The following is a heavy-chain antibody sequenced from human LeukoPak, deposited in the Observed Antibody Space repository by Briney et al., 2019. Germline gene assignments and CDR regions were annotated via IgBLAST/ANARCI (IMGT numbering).Heavy chain of an antibody. CDR2: ISGSGGST. V-gene: IGHV3-23*01. D-gene: IGHD3-3*01. Sequence: GGSLRLSCAASGFTFSSYAMSWVRQAPGKGLEWVPAISGSGGSTYYADSVKGRFTISRDNSKNTLYLQMNSLRAEDTAVYYCAKDRTTYYDFWSGYYSGGFDYWGQGTLVTVSS. CDR1: GFTFSSYA. CDR3: AKDRTTYYDFWSGYYSGGFDY. J-gene: IGHJ4*02.